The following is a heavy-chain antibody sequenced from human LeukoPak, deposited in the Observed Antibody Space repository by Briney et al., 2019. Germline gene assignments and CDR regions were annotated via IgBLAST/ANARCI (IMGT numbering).Heavy chain of an antibody. Sequence: PGGSLRLSCAASGFTFSSYSMNWVRQAPGKGLEWVSSISSSSSYIYYADSVKGRFTISRDNAKNSLYLQMNSLRAEDTAVYYCARDASGSYSCTGWFDPWGQGTLVTVSS. CDR2: ISSSSSYI. CDR1: GFTFSSYS. D-gene: IGHD1-26*01. CDR3: ARDASGSYSCTGWFDP. J-gene: IGHJ5*02. V-gene: IGHV3-21*01.